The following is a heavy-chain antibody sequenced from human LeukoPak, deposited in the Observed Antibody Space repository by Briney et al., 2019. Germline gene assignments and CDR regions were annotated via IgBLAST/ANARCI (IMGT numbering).Heavy chain of an antibody. CDR2: IYTSEST. V-gene: IGHV4-61*02. CDR3: ARDSILTGTTSLTY. J-gene: IGHJ4*02. D-gene: IGHD1-7*01. Sequence: SETLSLTCTVSGGSISSGGYYWSWIRQPAGKGLEWIGRIYTSESTNYNPSLKSRVTMSVDTSKNQCSLKLSSVTAADTAVYYCARDSILTGTTSLTYWSQGTLVTVSS. CDR1: GGSISSGGYY.